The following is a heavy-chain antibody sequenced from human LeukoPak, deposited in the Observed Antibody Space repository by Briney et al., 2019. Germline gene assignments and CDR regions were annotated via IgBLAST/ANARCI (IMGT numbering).Heavy chain of an antibody. Sequence: PSETLSLTCTVSGGSISSYYWSWIRQPAGKGLEWIGRIYTSGSTNYNPSLKSRVTMSVDTSKNQFSLKLSSVTAADTAVYYCARVSAGSIVVVTAQYCYYYMDVWGKGTTVTVSS. CDR2: IYTSGST. J-gene: IGHJ6*03. V-gene: IGHV4-4*07. CDR1: GGSISSYY. CDR3: ARVSAGSIVVVTAQYCYYYMDV. D-gene: IGHD2-21*02.